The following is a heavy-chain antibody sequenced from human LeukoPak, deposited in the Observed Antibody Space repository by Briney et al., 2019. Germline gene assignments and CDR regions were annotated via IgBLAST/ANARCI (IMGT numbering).Heavy chain of an antibody. CDR1: GDSVSSNSAG. V-gene: IGHV6-1*01. J-gene: IGHJ3*02. Sequence: SQTLSLTCAISGDSVSSNSAGWNWIRQSPSRGLEWLGRTYYRSKWYTDFAPLRNRITITPDTSMNQFSLQLTSVTPEDTAVYYCARGGLISLAYTPLGAFDIWGQGTMVSVSS. CDR3: ARGGLISLAYTPLGAFDI. CDR2: TYYRSKWYT. D-gene: IGHD3-16*01.